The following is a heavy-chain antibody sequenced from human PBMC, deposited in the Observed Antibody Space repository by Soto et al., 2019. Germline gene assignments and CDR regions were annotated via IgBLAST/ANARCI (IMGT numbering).Heavy chain of an antibody. CDR2: IDWDDDK. V-gene: IGHV2-70*01. CDR3: ARSGSYSEGYYGMDV. Sequence: GSGPTLVNPTQTLTLTCTFSGFSLSTSGMCVSWIRQPPGKALEWLALIDWDDDKYYSTSLKTRLTISKDTSKNQVVLTMTNMDPVDTATYYCARSGSYSEGYYGMDVWGQGTTVTVSS. D-gene: IGHD1-26*01. CDR1: GFSLSTSGMC. J-gene: IGHJ6*02.